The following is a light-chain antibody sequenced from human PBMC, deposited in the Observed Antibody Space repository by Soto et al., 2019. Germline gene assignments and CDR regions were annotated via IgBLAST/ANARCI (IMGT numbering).Light chain of an antibody. CDR1: QSVGSSF. CDR3: QQYGSSPRMYS. J-gene: IGKJ2*03. Sequence: EIVLTQSPGTLSLSQGERATLSCRASQSVGSSFLAWYQQKPGQAPRLLSYGASSRATGIPDRFSGSGTDFTLTVSRLEPEDFAVYYCQQYGSSPRMYSFGRGTKQEIK. CDR2: GAS. V-gene: IGKV3-20*01.